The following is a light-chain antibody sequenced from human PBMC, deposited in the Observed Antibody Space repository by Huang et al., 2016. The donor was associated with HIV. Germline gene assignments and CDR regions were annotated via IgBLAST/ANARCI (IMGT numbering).Light chain of an antibody. V-gene: IGKV3-20*01. J-gene: IGKJ2*01. CDR2: CAS. CDR3: HQYVRSPPT. Sequence: EIVLTQSPGTLSLSPGERAPLSCRANQTVTRRSLAWYQQRPCQAPRLLISCASSRATGIPDRFSGSGYGTGFALTSRGREPEDFVIYYCHQYVRSPPTCARGTRLEIK. CDR1: QTVTRRS.